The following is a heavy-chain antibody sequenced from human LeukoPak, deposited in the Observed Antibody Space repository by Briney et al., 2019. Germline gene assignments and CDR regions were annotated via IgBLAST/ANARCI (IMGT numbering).Heavy chain of an antibody. CDR2: ISPNSGGT. CDR3: ASAYCGGDCYSGGYYFDY. D-gene: IGHD2-21*01. V-gene: IGHV1-2*02. CDR1: GYTFTGYY. J-gene: IGHJ4*02. Sequence: GASVKVSCKASGYTFTGYYMHWVRQAPGQGLEWMGWISPNSGGTNYGQKFQGRVTMTRDTSISTAYMELSRLRSDDTAVYYCASAYCGGDCYSGGYYFDYWGQGTLVTVSS.